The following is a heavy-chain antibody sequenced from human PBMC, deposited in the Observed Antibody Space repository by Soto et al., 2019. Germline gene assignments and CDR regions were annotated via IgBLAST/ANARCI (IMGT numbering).Heavy chain of an antibody. CDR3: ARRARPDFYYMDV. D-gene: IGHD6-6*01. J-gene: IGHJ6*03. CDR2: ISSNGVGT. Sequence: EVQLAESGGGLAQPGGSLRLSCAASGFTLSGYAMDWVRQAPGKGLEYVSGISSNGVGTYYANSVQGRFTISRDNSKNTVYLPMGSLRPEDMAVYYCARRARPDFYYMDVWGKGTTFTVSS. V-gene: IGHV3-64*01. CDR1: GFTLSGYA.